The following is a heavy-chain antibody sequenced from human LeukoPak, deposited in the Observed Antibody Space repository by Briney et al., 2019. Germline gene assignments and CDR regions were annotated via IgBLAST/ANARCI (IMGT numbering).Heavy chain of an antibody. CDR2: IWYDGSNK. CDR3: AITRGVKGSYYFDY. Sequence: GGSLRLSCAASGFTFRSYGMHWVRQAPGKGLEWVAIIWYDGSNKYYADSVKGRFTISRDNSKNTLSPQMNSLRAEDTAVYYCAITRGVKGSYYFDYWGQGTLVTVSS. V-gene: IGHV3-33*01. CDR1: GFTFRSYG. D-gene: IGHD1-26*01. J-gene: IGHJ4*02.